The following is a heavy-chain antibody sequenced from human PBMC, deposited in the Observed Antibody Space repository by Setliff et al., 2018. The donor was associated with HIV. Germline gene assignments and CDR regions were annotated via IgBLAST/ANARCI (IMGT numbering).Heavy chain of an antibody. CDR1: GFTFNSYG. CDR3: VKDVVKFWSGSGALDF. Sequence: HPGGSLRLSCAASGFTFNSYGIHWVRQAPGKGLEWVALIWYDASKKEYADSVKGRFNILRDDSKKTVDLQMNSLRADDTAVYYCVKDVVKFWSGSGALDFWGPGTLVTVSS. D-gene: IGHD3-3*01. V-gene: IGHV3-33*06. J-gene: IGHJ4*02. CDR2: IWYDASKK.